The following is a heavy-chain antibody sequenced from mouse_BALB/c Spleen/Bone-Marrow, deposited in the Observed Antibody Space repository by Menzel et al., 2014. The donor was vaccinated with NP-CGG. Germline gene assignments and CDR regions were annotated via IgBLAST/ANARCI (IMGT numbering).Heavy chain of an antibody. CDR2: ITKGGGST. CDR1: GFTFSDYY. CDR3: ARQLAYAMDY. V-gene: IGHV5-12*02. J-gene: IGHJ4*01. Sequence: VKVEESGGGLVQPGGSLKLSCATSGFTFSDYYMYWVRQTPEKRLEWVAYITKGGGSTYYPDIVKGRFTISRDNAKNTLYLQMSRLKSEDTAMYYCARQLAYAMDYWGQGTSVTVSS. D-gene: IGHD4-1*01.